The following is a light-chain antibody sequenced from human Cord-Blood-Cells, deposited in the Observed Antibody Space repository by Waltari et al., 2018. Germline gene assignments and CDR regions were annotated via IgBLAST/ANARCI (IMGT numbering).Light chain of an antibody. CDR1: QSVSSY. J-gene: IGKJ2*01. CDR3: QQRSNWPYT. CDR2: DAS. V-gene: IGKV3-11*01. Sequence: EIVLTQSPATLSLSPGARATLSCRASQSVSSYLAWYQQKPGQAPRLLIYDASNRATGIPARFSGSGSGTDFTLTISSLEPEDFAVYCCQQRSNWPYTFGQGTKLEIK.